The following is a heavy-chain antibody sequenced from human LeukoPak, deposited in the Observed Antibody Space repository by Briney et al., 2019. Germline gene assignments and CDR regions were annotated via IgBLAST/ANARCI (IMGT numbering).Heavy chain of an antibody. Sequence: GGSLRLSCAASGFTFSSYAMHWVRQAPGKGLEYVSAISSNGGSTYYANSVKGRFTISRDNSKNTLYLQMGSLRAEDMAVYYCARGSGYSGYDPLDYWGQGTLVTVSS. CDR1: GFTFSSYA. CDR3: ARGSGYSGYDPLDY. J-gene: IGHJ4*02. V-gene: IGHV3-64*01. D-gene: IGHD5-12*01. CDR2: ISSNGGST.